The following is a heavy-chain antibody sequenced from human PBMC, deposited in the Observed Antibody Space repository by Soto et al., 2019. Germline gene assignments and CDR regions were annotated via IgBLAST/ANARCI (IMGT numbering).Heavy chain of an antibody. CDR1: GFTFSSYA. D-gene: IGHD3-3*01. Sequence: GGSLRLSCAASGFTFSSYAMSWVRQAPGKGLEWVSAISGSGGSTYYADSVKGRFTISRDNSKNRLYLQMNSLRAEDTAVYYCAKDHSSDRKAFGTIFGVVNDYWGQGTLVTVSS. CDR3: AKDHSSDRKAFGTIFGVVNDY. CDR2: ISGSGGST. J-gene: IGHJ4*02. V-gene: IGHV3-23*01.